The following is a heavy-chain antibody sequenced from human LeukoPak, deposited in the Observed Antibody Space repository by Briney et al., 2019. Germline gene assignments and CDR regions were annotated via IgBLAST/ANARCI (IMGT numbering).Heavy chain of an antibody. J-gene: IGHJ4*02. CDR3: ARHKQAAGWGYYFDY. CDR2: IFYRGST. D-gene: IGHD6-13*01. Sequence: SQTLSLTCTVSGGSISSGGYYWSWIRQPPGKGLEWIGYIFYRGSTNYNPSLKSRVTISVDTSKNQFSLNLNSVTAADTAVYYCARHKQAAGWGYYFDYWGQGTLVTVSS. CDR1: GGSISSGGYY. V-gene: IGHV4-61*08.